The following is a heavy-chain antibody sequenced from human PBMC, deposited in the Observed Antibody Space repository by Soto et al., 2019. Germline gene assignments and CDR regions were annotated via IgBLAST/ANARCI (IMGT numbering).Heavy chain of an antibody. CDR3: ARDDYNYGYFQH. J-gene: IGHJ1*01. D-gene: IGHD3-16*01. CDR1: GGTFSSYT. V-gene: IGHV1-69*08. CDR2: IIPILGIA. Sequence: QVQLVQSGAEVKKPGSSVKVSCKASGGTFSSYTISWVRQAPGQGLEWMGRIIPILGIANYAEKFQGRVTITVDKSTSTAYMELSSLRSEDTAVYYCARDDYNYGYFQHWGQGTMVTVSS.